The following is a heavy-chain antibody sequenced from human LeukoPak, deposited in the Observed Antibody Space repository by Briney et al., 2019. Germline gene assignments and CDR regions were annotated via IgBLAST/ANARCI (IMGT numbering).Heavy chain of an antibody. CDR2: ISPTGSTT. CDR3: ARGRPHGNDY. Sequence: GGSLRLSCTASGFSFSGHWMHWARQLPGKGLVWVSRISPTGSTTSYADSVKGRFTVSRDNAKNTLYLQVNNLRAEDTAVYYCARGRPHGNDYWGQGTLVTVSS. D-gene: IGHD4-23*01. CDR1: GFSFSGHW. V-gene: IGHV3-74*01. J-gene: IGHJ4*02.